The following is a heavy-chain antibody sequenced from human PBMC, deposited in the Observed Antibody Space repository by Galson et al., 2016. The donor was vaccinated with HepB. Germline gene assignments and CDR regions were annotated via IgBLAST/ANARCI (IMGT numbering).Heavy chain of an antibody. V-gene: IGHV3-74*01. CDR2: LNPAGTNT. CDR3: VRDGAGRKTYDS. CDR1: GFTFSNYG. Sequence: SLRLSCAASGFTFSNYGMTWVRQTPGKGLVWVSHLNPAGTNTAYADSVKGRVTFSRDNAKNTLYLQMDSLRVEDTAVYYCVRDGAGRKTYDSWGQGTLVTVSS. D-gene: IGHD1-26*01. J-gene: IGHJ4*02.